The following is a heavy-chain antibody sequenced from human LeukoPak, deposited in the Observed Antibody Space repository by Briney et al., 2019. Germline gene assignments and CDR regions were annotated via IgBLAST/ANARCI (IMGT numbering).Heavy chain of an antibody. CDR2: IIPIFGVA. Sequence: ASVKVSCKASGGTFSSYGISWVRQAPGQGLEWMGGIIPIFGVANYAQKFQGRVTITTDESTRTAYMELSSLRSDDTAVYYCARDGSTLRFLEWFYWGQGTLVTVSS. CDR3: ARDGSTLRFLEWFY. CDR1: GGTFSSYG. V-gene: IGHV1-69*05. J-gene: IGHJ4*02. D-gene: IGHD3-3*01.